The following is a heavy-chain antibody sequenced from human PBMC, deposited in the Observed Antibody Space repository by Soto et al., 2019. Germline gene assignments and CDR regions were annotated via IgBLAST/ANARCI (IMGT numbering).Heavy chain of an antibody. CDR3: AQGPAMISFDY. D-gene: IGHD3-16*01. CDR1: GFSLTTSGVG. V-gene: IGHV2-5*01. J-gene: IGHJ4*02. Sequence: QITLKESGPTLVKPTQTLTLTCTFSGFSLTTSGVGVGWIRQPPGKALEWLALIFWHDDKRYSPSLNNRLTITKDISKNHVVRTMTNMDPVDTGTYSCAQGPAMISFDYWGQGTLVTVSS. CDR2: IFWHDDK.